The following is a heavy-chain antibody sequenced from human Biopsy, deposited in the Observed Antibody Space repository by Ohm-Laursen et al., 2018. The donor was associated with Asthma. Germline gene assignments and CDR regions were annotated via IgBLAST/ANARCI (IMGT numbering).Heavy chain of an antibody. D-gene: IGHD2/OR15-2a*01. Sequence: SVKVSCNASGVALSGYTFEWVRQARGLGLEWIAGIVFASGATNYPQNFQDRLTVTRDMSAGSVSMELRGLSSTDPAVYYCAAGRTSLQGESLIWGQGTLVSVSS. V-gene: IGHV1-58*01. CDR1: GVALSGYT. J-gene: IGHJ4*01. CDR2: IVFASGAT. CDR3: AAGRTSLQGESLI.